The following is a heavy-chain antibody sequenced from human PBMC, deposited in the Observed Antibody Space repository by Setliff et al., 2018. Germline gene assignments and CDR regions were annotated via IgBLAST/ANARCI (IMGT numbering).Heavy chain of an antibody. CDR2: IYSGDRST. J-gene: IGHJ5*02. Sequence: GGSLRLSCAASGFTFTDYAMSWVRQAPGKGLEWVSTIYSGDRSTFYTDSVKGRFIIYRDSSKNTLYMQMNSLKTEDTAVYFCTTGPRDSRHYLNWLDPWGQGTPVTVSS. V-gene: IGHV3-23*03. CDR3: TTGPRDSRHYLNWLDP. CDR1: GFTFTDYA. D-gene: IGHD3-22*01.